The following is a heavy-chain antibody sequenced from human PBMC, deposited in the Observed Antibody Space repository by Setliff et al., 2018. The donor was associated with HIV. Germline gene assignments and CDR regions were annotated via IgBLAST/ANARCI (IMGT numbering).Heavy chain of an antibody. J-gene: IGHJ3*02. Sequence: SVKVSCKASGGTFSSYAISWVRQAPGQGLEWMGGIVPIFGTANYAQKFQGRVTITTDESTSTAHMELSSLRSEDTAVYYCARDTSPHSSGYYLTSDAFDIWGQGTMVTVSS. V-gene: IGHV1-69*05. D-gene: IGHD3-22*01. CDR3: ARDTSPHSSGYYLTSDAFDI. CDR2: IVPIFGTA. CDR1: GGTFSSYA.